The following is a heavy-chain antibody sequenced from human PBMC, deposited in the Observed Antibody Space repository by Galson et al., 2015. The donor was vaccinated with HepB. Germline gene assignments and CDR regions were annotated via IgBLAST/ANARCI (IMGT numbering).Heavy chain of an antibody. D-gene: IGHD2-15*01. CDR3: ARDIADIVVVVAASGDAFDI. Sequence: SLRLSCAASGFTFSSYSMNWVRQAPGKGLEWVSSISSSSSYIYYADSVKGRFTISRDNAKNSLYLQMNSLRAEDTAVYYCARDIADIVVVVAASGDAFDIWGQGTMVTVSS. V-gene: IGHV3-21*01. J-gene: IGHJ3*02. CDR2: ISSSSSYI. CDR1: GFTFSSYS.